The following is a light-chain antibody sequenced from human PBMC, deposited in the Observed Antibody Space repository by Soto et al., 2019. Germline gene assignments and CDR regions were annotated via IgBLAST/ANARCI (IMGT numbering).Light chain of an antibody. V-gene: IGLV2-14*01. CDR2: S. J-gene: IGLJ2*01. CDR3: TSYTSDSSVI. Sequence: SYRPSGVSNHFSGSKSGSTASLTISGLQPEDEADYYCTSYTSDSSVIFGGGTKLTVL.